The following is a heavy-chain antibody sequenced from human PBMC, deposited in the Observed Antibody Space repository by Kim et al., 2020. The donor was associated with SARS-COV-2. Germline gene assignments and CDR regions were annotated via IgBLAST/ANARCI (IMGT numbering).Heavy chain of an antibody. CDR3: GKDRTTSGRGWGVHA. CDR1: GFSFSTYA. Sequence: GGSLRLSCAASGFSFSTYAMSWVRQAPGKGLEWVSTISGNGGARYYADSVKGRFTSSRDNSKNTVYRQMSSLRVEDTALYYCGKDRTTSGRGWGVHAWG. J-gene: IGHJ1*01. D-gene: IGHD6-19*01. CDR2: ISGNGGAR. V-gene: IGHV3-23*01.